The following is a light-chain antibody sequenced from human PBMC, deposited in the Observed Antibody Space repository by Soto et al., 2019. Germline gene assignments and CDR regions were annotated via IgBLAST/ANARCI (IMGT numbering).Light chain of an antibody. CDR2: KAS. J-gene: IGKJ1*01. CDR1: QNINTW. CDR3: QQYNDSFPT. V-gene: IGKV1-5*03. Sequence: DIQMTQSPSTLSASVGDRVTISCRASQNINTWLAWYKQQPGKAPQLLIYKASSLESGVPSRFSGSRSGTDFTLTISSLRPDDFVTFYCQQYNDSFPTFGQGTKVEIK.